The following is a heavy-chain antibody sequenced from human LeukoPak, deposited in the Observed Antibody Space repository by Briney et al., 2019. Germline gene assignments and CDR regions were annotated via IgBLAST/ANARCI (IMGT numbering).Heavy chain of an antibody. V-gene: IGHV4-34*01. CDR2: INHSGST. J-gene: IGHJ4*02. D-gene: IGHD6-13*01. CDR3: ARGSSSWDY. Sequence: SETLSLTCAVYGGYFSGYYWSWIRQPPGKGLEWIGEINHSGSTNYNPSLKSRVTISVDTSKNQFSLKLSSVTAADTAVYYCARGSSSWDYWGQGTLVTVSS. CDR1: GGYFSGYY.